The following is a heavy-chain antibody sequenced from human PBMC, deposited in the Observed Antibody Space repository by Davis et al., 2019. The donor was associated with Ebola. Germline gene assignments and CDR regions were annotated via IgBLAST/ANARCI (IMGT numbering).Heavy chain of an antibody. J-gene: IGHJ3*02. V-gene: IGHV3-7*03. D-gene: IGHD1-26*01. CDR1: GFTFSSHW. CDR3: ATSSGSPANI. CDR2: IRGDGSAT. Sequence: PGESLKISCAASGFTFSSHWMSWVRQATGEGLEWVANIRGDGSATYYAGSVKGRFIISRDNAKSSLHLQMNSLRAEDTAVYYCATSSGSPANIWGQGTMVTVSS.